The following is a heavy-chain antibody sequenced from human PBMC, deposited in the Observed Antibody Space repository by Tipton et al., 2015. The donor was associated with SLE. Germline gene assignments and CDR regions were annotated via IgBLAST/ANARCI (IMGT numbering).Heavy chain of an antibody. CDR1: GGSFSGYY. Sequence: TLSLTCAVYGGSFSGYYWSWIRQPPGKGLEWIGEINHSGSTNYNPSLKSRVTISVDTSKNQFSMKLSSVTAADTAVYYCATLKFFGVLGIGRDYLGQGTLVTVSS. CDR3: ATLKFFGVLGIGRDY. V-gene: IGHV4-34*01. CDR2: INHSGST. D-gene: IGHD3-3*01. J-gene: IGHJ4*02.